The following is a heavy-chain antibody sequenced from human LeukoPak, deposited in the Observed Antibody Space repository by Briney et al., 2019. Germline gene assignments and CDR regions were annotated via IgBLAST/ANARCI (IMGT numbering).Heavy chain of an antibody. Sequence: ASVKVSCKVSGYTLTELSMHWVRQAPGKGLEWMGGFDPEDGETIYAQKFQGRVTMTEDTSTDTAYMELSSLRSEDTAVYYCATVHRELRYFDWLPQGYFDYWGQGTLVTVSS. CDR1: GYTLTELS. CDR2: FDPEDGET. J-gene: IGHJ4*02. CDR3: ATVHRELRYFDWLPQGYFDY. V-gene: IGHV1-24*01. D-gene: IGHD3-9*01.